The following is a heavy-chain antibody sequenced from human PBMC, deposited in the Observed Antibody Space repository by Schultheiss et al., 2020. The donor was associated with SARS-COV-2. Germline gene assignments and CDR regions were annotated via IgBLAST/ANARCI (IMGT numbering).Heavy chain of an antibody. CDR2: IYYSGST. D-gene: IGHD3-10*01. CDR1: GGSISSSSYY. Sequence: SETLSLTCTVSGGSISSSSYYWGWIRQPPGKGLEWIGSIYYSGSTNYNPSLKSRVTISVDTSKNQFSLKLSSVTAADTAVYYCARGRNYYGSGTLYYYYGMDVWGQGTTVTVSS. V-gene: IGHV4-39*07. CDR3: ARGRNYYGSGTLYYYYGMDV. J-gene: IGHJ6*02.